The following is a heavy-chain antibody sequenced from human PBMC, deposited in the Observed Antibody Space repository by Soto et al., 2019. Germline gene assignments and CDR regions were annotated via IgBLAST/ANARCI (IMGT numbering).Heavy chain of an antibody. D-gene: IGHD2-21*01. CDR1: GFIFEDYD. Sequence: GGSLRLSCVASGFIFEDYDMHWVRQVPGKGLEWVSSITSNSDAIKYADSVKGRFTLSRDNAKNSMYLEMNSLRVEDTAFYFCVKGTFSRSKVIFDYWCQGTLVTVSS. J-gene: IGHJ4*02. CDR3: VKGTFSRSKVIFDY. CDR2: ITSNSDAI. V-gene: IGHV3-9*01.